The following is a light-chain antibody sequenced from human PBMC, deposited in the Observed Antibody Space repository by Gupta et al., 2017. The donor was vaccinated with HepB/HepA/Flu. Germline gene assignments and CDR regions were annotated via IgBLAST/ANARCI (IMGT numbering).Light chain of an antibody. J-gene: IGKJ2*01. Sequence: DIQMTQSPSSLSASVGDRVTITCRASQSISKYLNWYQQKPGKAPKLLIYTASRLQSGVPTRFSGSGSGTDFTLTISSRQPEDFASYFCQQRYSFPFTFGQGTKVDIK. CDR2: TAS. CDR1: QSISKY. V-gene: IGKV1-39*01. CDR3: QQRYSFPFT.